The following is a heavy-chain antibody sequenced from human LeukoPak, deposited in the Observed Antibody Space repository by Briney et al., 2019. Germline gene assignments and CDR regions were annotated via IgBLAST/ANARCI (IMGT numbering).Heavy chain of an antibody. CDR3: AMVWGSVDY. V-gene: IGHV1-8*01. D-gene: IGHD7-27*01. CDR2: MNPNSGNA. CDR1: GYTFTSYD. Sequence: ASVKVSCKASGYTFTSYDINWVRQASGQGLEWMGWMNPNSGNAGYAQKFQGRITMTRNTFISTAYMELGSLTSEDTAVYYCAMVWGSVDYWGQGTLVTVSS. J-gene: IGHJ4*02.